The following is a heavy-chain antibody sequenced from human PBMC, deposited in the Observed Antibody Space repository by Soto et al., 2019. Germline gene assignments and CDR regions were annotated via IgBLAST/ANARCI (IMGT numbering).Heavy chain of an antibody. J-gene: IGHJ3*02. V-gene: IGHV4-30-2*01. CDR3: ARTPDI. Sequence: QLQLQESGSGLVKPSQTLSLTCAVSGGSISSGGYSWSWIRQPPGKGLEWIGYIYYGSTYYNPSLTSRVTISVDRSKTQFSLKLSSVTAADTAVYYCARTPDIWGQGTMVTVSS. CDR1: GGSISSGGYS. CDR2: IYYGST.